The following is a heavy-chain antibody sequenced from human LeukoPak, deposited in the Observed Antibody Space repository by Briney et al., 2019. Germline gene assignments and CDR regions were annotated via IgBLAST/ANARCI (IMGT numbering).Heavy chain of an antibody. D-gene: IGHD3-10*01. CDR3: ARDRPNYHENNGHYYQRDGDH. CDR1: GFTFNIYA. J-gene: IGHJ5*02. V-gene: IGHV3-23*01. CDR2: MCGSAGCT. Sequence: PGGSLRLSCAASGFTFNIYAMSWVRLAPGKGLQWVASMCGSAGCTFYADSVKGRFTISRDNSKNTLYLQMNSLRAEDTAIYYCARDRPNYHENNGHYYQRDGDHWGQGTLATVSS.